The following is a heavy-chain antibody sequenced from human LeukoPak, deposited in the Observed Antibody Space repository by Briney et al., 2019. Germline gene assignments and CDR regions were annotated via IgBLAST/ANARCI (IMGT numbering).Heavy chain of an antibody. CDR2: ISAYNGNT. CDR3: ARPSQMVVVAATGAFDI. V-gene: IGHV1-18*01. Sequence: ASVKVSCKASGYTFTSYSISWVRQAPGQGLEWMGWISAYNGNTDYAQKLQGRVTMTTDTSTSTAYMELRSLRSDDTAVYYCARPSQMVVVAATGAFDIWGQGTMVTVSS. D-gene: IGHD2-15*01. J-gene: IGHJ3*02. CDR1: GYTFTSYS.